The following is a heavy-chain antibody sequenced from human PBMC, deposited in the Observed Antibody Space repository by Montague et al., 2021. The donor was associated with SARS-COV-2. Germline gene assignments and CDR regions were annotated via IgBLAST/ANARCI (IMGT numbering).Heavy chain of an antibody. D-gene: IGHD1-26*01. CDR3: ASQSGSYYNYFDL. V-gene: IGHV4-31*03. J-gene: IGHJ4*02. CDR2: IYYSGSS. CDR1: GCSISSANYY. Sequence: TLSLTCSVSGCSISSANYYWSWIRQPPGKVLEFIGYIYYSGSSFYNPSLKSRLTISVDTSKNRFSLRLISVTAADTAIYFCASQSGSYYNYFDLWGQGTLVTVSS.